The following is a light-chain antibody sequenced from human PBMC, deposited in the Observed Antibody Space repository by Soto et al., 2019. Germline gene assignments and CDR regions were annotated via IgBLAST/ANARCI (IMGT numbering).Light chain of an antibody. Sequence: EIVLTQSPGTLSLSPGESATLSCRASQSVSSTNLAWYQQKPGQSPRLVMFGASSRATGIPDRFSGSGSGTDFTLTISRLEPEDLAVYYCQQYGSSPVSFGQGTKLEIK. CDR2: GAS. V-gene: IGKV3-20*01. J-gene: IGKJ2*03. CDR1: QSVSSTN. CDR3: QQYGSSPVS.